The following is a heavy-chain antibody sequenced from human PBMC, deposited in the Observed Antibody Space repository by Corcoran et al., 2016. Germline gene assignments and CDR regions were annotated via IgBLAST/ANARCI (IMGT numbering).Heavy chain of an antibody. CDR3: AKGVGDFWSGYYYAFDY. CDR2: ISYDGRNK. V-gene: IGHV3-30*18. D-gene: IGHD3-3*01. Sequence: QVQLVESGGGVVQPGRSLRLSCAASGFTFSSYGMHWVRQAPDKGLEWVAVISYDGRNKYYADSVKGRFTISRDNSKNTVYLQMNRLRAEDTAVYYCAKGVGDFWSGYYYAFDYWGKGTLVTVSS. CDR1: GFTFSSYG. J-gene: IGHJ4*02.